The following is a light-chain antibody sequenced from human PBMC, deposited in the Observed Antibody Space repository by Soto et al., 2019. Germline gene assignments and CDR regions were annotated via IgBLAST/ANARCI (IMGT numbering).Light chain of an antibody. CDR3: QHYNSYSEA. V-gene: IGKV1-5*03. J-gene: IGKJ1*01. Sequence: DIQMTQSPSTLSGSVGDRVTITCRASQTISSWLAWYQQKPGKAPKLLIYKASTLKSGVPSRFSGSGSGTEFTITISSLQLDDFATYYCQHYNSYSEAVGQGTKVELK. CDR1: QTISSW. CDR2: KAS.